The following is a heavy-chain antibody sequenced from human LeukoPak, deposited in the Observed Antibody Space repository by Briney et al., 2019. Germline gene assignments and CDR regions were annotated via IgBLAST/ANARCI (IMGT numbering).Heavy chain of an antibody. CDR2: IRYDERNK. CDR1: GFTFSSYA. Sequence: PGGSLRLSCEASGFTFSSYAMHWVRQAPGKGLVWVGFIRYDERNKYYSDSVKCRFTISRDNSKNTLYLQMNSLRAEDTAVYYCAKVRWGSDNALDSWGQGTLVTGSS. V-gene: IGHV3-30*02. D-gene: IGHD3-16*01. J-gene: IGHJ4*02. CDR3: AKVRWGSDNALDS.